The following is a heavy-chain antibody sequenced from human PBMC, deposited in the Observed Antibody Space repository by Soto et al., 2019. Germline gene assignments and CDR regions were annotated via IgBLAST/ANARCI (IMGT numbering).Heavy chain of an antibody. CDR2: IRSKADSYAT. Sequence: EVQLVESGGGLVQPGRSLKLSCAASGFTFSGSAIHWVRQTPGKGLEWVGRIRSKADSYATTYAVSVKGRFTVSRDDSKNTAYLKMNSLKTEDTAVYYCTRLAYNSPAGKYIRYDGANDDWGQGTLVTVAS. D-gene: IGHD5-12*01. V-gene: IGHV3-73*02. CDR1: GFTFSGSA. J-gene: IGHJ4*02. CDR3: TRLAYNSPAGKYIRYDGANDD.